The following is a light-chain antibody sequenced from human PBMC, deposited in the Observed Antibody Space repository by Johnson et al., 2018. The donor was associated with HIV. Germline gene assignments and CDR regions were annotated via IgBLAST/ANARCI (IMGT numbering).Light chain of an antibody. CDR2: ENN. J-gene: IGLJ1*01. Sequence: QSVLSQPPSVSAAPGQKVAISCSGSSSTIGNYYVSWYQLLPGTAPKLLIYENNKRPSGIPDRFSGSKSGTSATLGITGLQTGDEADYYCGTWDSSLSAYVFGTGTKVTVL. CDR1: SSTIGNYY. CDR3: GTWDSSLSAYV. V-gene: IGLV1-51*02.